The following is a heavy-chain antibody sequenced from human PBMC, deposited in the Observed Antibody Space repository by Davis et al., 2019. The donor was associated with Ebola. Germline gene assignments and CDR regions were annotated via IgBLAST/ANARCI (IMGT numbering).Heavy chain of an antibody. CDR1: GFTVSSNY. V-gene: IGHV3-7*01. CDR2: IREDGSER. D-gene: IGHD2-15*01. Sequence: PGGSLRLSCAVSGFTVSSNYMSWVRQAPGKGLQWVASIREDGSERHSVDSLKGRFTISRDNAKNSLVLHMNSLRVEDTAVYFCARRMWSLTAFDFWGQGTLVTVSS. CDR3: ARRMWSLTAFDF. J-gene: IGHJ5*01.